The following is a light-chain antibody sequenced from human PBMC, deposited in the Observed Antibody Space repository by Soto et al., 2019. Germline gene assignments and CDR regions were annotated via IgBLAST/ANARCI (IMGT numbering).Light chain of an antibody. V-gene: IGKV3-15*01. CDR1: QSISTE. CDR3: QQGHNWPLT. J-gene: IGKJ2*01. Sequence: EIVMTQSPATLSVSPGERATLSCRASQSISTELAWSQQKPGQPPRLLHYSASTRATGVPARFTGSGSGSEFTLTISGLQSEDFAVYYCQQGHNWPLTFSQGTRLEI. CDR2: SAS.